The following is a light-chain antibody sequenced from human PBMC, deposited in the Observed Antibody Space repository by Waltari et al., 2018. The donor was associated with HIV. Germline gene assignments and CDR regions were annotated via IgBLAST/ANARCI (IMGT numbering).Light chain of an antibody. Sequence: QSVLTQPPSVSGAPGQTVTISCTGGDSTIGAGYDVNWYQVLPGAAPKLLIYGNTNRPSGVPGRVSASRSGASAFLAIAGLQPDDEADYFCQSYDRVLFSMFGGGTRLTVL. CDR2: GNT. CDR1: DSTIGAGYD. V-gene: IGLV1-40*01. J-gene: IGLJ3*02. CDR3: QSYDRVLFSM.